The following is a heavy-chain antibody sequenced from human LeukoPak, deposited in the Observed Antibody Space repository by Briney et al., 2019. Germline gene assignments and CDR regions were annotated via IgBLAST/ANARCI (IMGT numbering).Heavy chain of an antibody. CDR2: ISTYNGNT. CDR1: GYPFTSYG. J-gene: IGHJ4*02. D-gene: IGHD2-15*01. CDR3: ARDWVVGVVVVAAGY. V-gene: IGHV1-18*01. Sequence: ASVKVSCKASGYPFTSYGISWVRQAPGQGLEWMGWISTYNGNTNYAQKFQDIVTMTTDTSTSTAYMELKSLRSDDTAVYNCARDWVVGVVVVAAGYWGQGTLVTVSS.